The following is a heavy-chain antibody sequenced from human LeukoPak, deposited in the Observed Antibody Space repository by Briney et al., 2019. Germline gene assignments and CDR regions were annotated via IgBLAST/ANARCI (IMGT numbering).Heavy chain of an antibody. V-gene: IGHV5-51*01. CDR2: IYPGDSDA. CDR3: ARPNRQYSSSWYVGLDAFDI. CDR1: GYSFTSYW. Sequence: PGESLKISCKGSGYSFTSYWIGWVRQMPGKGLEWMGIIYPGDSDARYSPSFQGQVTISADKSISTAYLQWSSLKASDTAMYYCARPNRQYSSSWYVGLDAFDIWGQGTMVTVSS. J-gene: IGHJ3*02. D-gene: IGHD6-13*01.